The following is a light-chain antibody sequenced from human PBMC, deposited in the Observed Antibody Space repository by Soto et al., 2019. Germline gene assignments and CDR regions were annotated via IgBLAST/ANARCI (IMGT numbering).Light chain of an antibody. J-gene: IGKJ4*01. CDR1: QGIGNW. CDR2: AAS. V-gene: IGKV1D-16*01. CDR3: QQYKSYPLT. Sequence: DIQMTQSPSSLSTSVGDRVTITCRASQGIGNWLAWYQQKPDKAPKSLIYAASNLQSGVPSRFSGSGSGTDFTLTINSLQPEDFATYYCQQYKSYPLTFGGGTKVEIK.